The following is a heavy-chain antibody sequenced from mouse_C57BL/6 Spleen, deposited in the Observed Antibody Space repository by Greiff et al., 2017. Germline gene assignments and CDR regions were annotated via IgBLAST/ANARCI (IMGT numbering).Heavy chain of an antibody. CDR2: ISSGGSYT. Sequence: EVKLMESGGDLVKPGGSLKLSCAASGFPFSSSGMSWVRQTPKKRLEWVATISSGGSYTYYPDSMKGRFTISRDNDKNTLYLQMSNLKNEDTDMYYCTTDSYPSWMAYWGQGTLVTVSS. V-gene: IGHV5-6*01. CDR3: TTDSYPSWMAY. J-gene: IGHJ3*01. D-gene: IGHD2-12*01. CDR1: GFPFSSSG.